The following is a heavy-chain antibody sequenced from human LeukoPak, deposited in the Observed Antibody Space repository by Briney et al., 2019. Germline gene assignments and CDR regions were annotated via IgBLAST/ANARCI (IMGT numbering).Heavy chain of an antibody. V-gene: IGHV1-69*01. D-gene: IGHD4-23*01. CDR2: IIPIFGTA. CDR3: ATRPVVMGGYYFDY. CDR1: GGTFSSYA. Sequence: GSSVKVSCKASGGTFSSYAISWVRQAPGQGLEWMGGIIPIFGTANYAQKFQGRVTITAAESTSTAYMELSSLRSEDTAVYYCATRPVVMGGYYFDYWGQGTLVTVSS. J-gene: IGHJ4*02.